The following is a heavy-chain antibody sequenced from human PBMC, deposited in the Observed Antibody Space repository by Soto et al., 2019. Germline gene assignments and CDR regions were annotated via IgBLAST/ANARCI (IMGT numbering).Heavy chain of an antibody. Sequence: GGSLRISCAASGFTFSSYGMHWVRQAPGKGLEWVAVISYDGSNKYYADSVKGRFTISRDNSKNTLYLQMNSLRAEDTAVYYCAKDPVPLRQWLPNDYFDYWGQGTLVTVSS. D-gene: IGHD6-19*01. V-gene: IGHV3-30*18. CDR1: GFTFSSYG. CDR3: AKDPVPLRQWLPNDYFDY. CDR2: ISYDGSNK. J-gene: IGHJ4*02.